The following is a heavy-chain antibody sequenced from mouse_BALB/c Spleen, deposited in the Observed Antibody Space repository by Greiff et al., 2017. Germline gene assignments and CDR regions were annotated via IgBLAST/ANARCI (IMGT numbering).Heavy chain of an antibody. J-gene: IGHJ3*01. Sequence: EVKLQESGGGLVKPGGSLKLSCAASGFTFSSYAMSWVRQTPEKRLEWVATISSGGSYTYYPDSVKGRFTISRDNAKNTLYLQMSSLRSEDTAMYYCARRDYDVAWFAYWGQGTLVTVSA. D-gene: IGHD2-4*01. CDR3: ARRDYDVAWFAY. CDR1: GFTFSSYA. CDR2: ISSGGSYT. V-gene: IGHV5-9-3*01.